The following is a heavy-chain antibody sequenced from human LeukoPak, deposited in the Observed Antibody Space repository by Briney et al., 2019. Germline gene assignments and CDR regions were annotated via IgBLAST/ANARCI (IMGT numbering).Heavy chain of an antibody. Sequence: GGSLRLSCAASGFTFSSYSMMWVRQAPGKGLEWVSYISSSSTTIHYADSVKGRFTISRDNAKNSLYLQMNSLRAEDTAVYYCARERGYCSGGSCYPYYFDYWGQGTLVTVSS. V-gene: IGHV3-48*04. CDR3: ARERGYCSGGSCYPYYFDY. J-gene: IGHJ4*02. CDR1: GFTFSSYS. CDR2: ISSSSTTI. D-gene: IGHD2-15*01.